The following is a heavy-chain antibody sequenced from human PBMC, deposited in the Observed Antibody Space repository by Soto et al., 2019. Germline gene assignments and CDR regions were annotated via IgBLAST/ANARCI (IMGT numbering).Heavy chain of an antibody. CDR2: INAGNGNT. V-gene: IGHV1-3*01. Sequence: QVQLVQSGAEVKKPGASVKVSCKASGYTFTSYAMHWVRQAPGQRLEWMGWINAGNGNTKYSQKFQGRVTITRDTPASTASMELGSLSSKDPAVYYCAGAVAEYTWFDPWGQGPLVPVS. D-gene: IGHD6-19*01. CDR1: GYTFTSYA. J-gene: IGHJ5*02. CDR3: AGAVAEYTWFDP.